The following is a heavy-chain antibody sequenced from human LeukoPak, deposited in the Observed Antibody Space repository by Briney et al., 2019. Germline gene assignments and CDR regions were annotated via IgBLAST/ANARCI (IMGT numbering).Heavy chain of an antibody. CDR2: TYYRSKWYN. V-gene: IGHV6-1*01. CDR1: GDSVSSNSAA. Sequence: KISQTLSLTCAISGDSVSSNSAAWNWIRQSPSRGLEWLGRTYYRSKWYNDYAVSVKSRITINPDTSKNHFSLQLNSVTPEDTAVYYCARAGFCSGSDCYSRFDYWGQGTLVTVSS. J-gene: IGHJ4*01. CDR3: ARAGFCSGSDCYSRFDY. D-gene: IGHD2-15*01.